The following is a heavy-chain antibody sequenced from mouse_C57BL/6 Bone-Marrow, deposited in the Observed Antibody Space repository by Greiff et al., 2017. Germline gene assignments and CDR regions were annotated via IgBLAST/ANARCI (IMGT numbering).Heavy chain of an antibody. J-gene: IGHJ3*01. V-gene: IGHV1-81*01. CDR2: LYPRSGNT. CDR1: GYTFTSYG. D-gene: IGHD1-1*01. Sequence: VQLQQSGAELARPGASVKLSCKASGYTFTSYGISWVKQRTGQGLAWIGELYPRSGNTYYNEKFKGKATLTADKSSSTAYMDLRILTSDDSAVYFCAREFGNYYGISPFAYWGQGTLVTVSA. CDR3: AREFGNYYGISPFAY.